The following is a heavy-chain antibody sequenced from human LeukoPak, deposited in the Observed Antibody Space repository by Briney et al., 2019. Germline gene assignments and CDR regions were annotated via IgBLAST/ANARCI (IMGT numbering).Heavy chain of an antibody. Sequence: PSETLSLTCTVSGGSISSSSYYWGWIRQPPGKGLEWIGSIYYSGSTYYNPSLKSRVTISVDTSKNQFSLKLSSVPAADTAVYYCARHGNYYDSSGYGAYYYYYMDVWGKGTTVTVSS. J-gene: IGHJ6*03. CDR2: IYYSGST. CDR1: GGSISSSSYY. V-gene: IGHV4-39*01. CDR3: ARHGNYYDSSGYGAYYYYYMDV. D-gene: IGHD3-22*01.